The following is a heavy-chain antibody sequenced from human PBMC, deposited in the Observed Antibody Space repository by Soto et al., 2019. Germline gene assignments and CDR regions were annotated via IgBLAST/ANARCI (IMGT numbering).Heavy chain of an antibody. CDR1: GGSFSPNY. CDR2: IYYSGST. D-gene: IGHD6-13*01. Sequence: SETLSLTCTVSGGSFSPNYWAWIRQPPGKGLEWIGYIYYSGSTYYNPSLKSRVTISVDTSKNQFSLKLSSVTAADTAVYYCARRYSSSFDFWGQGTLVTVS. CDR3: ARRYSSSFDF. V-gene: IGHV4-59*08. J-gene: IGHJ4*02.